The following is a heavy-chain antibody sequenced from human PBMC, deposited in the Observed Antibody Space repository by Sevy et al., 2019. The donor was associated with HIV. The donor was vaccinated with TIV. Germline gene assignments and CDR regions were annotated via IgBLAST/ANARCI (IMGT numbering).Heavy chain of an antibody. CDR3: ARDSDILLMVYAPYYYYYGMDV. Sequence: GGSLRLSCAASGFTFSSYSMNWVRQAPGKGLEWVSSISSSSSYIYYADSVKGRFTISRDNAKNSLYLQMNSLRAEDTAVYYCARDSDILLMVYAPYYYYYGMDVWGQGTTVTVSS. J-gene: IGHJ6*02. CDR2: ISSSSSYI. D-gene: IGHD2-8*01. CDR1: GFTFSSYS. V-gene: IGHV3-21*01.